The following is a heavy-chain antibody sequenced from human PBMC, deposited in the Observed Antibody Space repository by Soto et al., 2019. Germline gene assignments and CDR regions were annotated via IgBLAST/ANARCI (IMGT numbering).Heavy chain of an antibody. CDR2: ISSSSSYI. D-gene: IGHD3-10*01. CDR1: GFTFSSYS. CDR3: ARGDTMVRGEPINWFDP. Sequence: GGSLRLSCAASGFTFSSYSMNWVRQAPGKGLEWVSSISSSSSYIYYADSVKGRFTISRDKAKNSLYLQMNSLRAEDTAVYYCARGDTMVRGEPINWFDPWGQGTLVTVSS. J-gene: IGHJ5*02. V-gene: IGHV3-21*01.